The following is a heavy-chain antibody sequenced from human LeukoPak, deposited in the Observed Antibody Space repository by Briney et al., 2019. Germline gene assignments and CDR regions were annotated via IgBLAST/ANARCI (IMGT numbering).Heavy chain of an antibody. J-gene: IGHJ4*02. D-gene: IGHD3-16*01. CDR3: ARERGSKSYLFQCFDY. CDR2: ISTSSSYI. Sequence: GGSLRLSCAASGFTFSSYSMNWVRQAPGKGLEWVSPISTSSSYIYYADSVKGRFTVSRDNAKNSLSLQMNSLRAEDTAVYYCARERGSKSYLFQCFDYWGQGTLVTVSS. CDR1: GFTFSSYS. V-gene: IGHV3-21*01.